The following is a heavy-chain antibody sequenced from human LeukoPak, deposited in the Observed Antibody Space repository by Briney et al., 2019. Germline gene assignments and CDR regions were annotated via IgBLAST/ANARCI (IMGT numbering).Heavy chain of an antibody. CDR2: IYHSGST. D-gene: IGHD3-22*01. CDR3: ARNYDSSGYYFHLFDY. V-gene: IGHV4-30-2*01. J-gene: IGHJ4*02. CDR1: GGSISSGGYY. Sequence: PSQTLSLTCTVSGGSISSGGYYWSWIRQPPGKGLEWIGYIYHSGSTNYNPSLKSRVTISVDKSKNQFSLKLSSVTAADTAVYYCARNYDSSGYYFHLFDYWGQGTLVTVSS.